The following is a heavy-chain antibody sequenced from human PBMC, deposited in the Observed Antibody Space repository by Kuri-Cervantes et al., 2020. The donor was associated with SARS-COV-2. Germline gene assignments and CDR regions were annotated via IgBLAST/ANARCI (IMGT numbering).Heavy chain of an antibody. CDR1: GGSISSYY. CDR3: ARLGGYDPYNWFDP. D-gene: IGHD1-26*01. J-gene: IGHJ5*02. CDR2: IYTSGST. Sequence: ESLKISCTVSGGSISSYYWSWIRQPAGKGLEWIGRIYTSGSTNYNPSLKSRVTMSVDTSKNQFSLKLSSVTAADTAVYYCARLGGYDPYNWFDPWGQGTLVTVSS. V-gene: IGHV4-4*07.